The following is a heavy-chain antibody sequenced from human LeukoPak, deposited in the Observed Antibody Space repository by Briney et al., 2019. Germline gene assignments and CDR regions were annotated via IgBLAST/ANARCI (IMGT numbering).Heavy chain of an antibody. J-gene: IGHJ4*02. CDR1: GYSISSGYYW. CDR2: IYWDDDK. D-gene: IGHD3-22*01. Sequence: TLSLTCTVSGYSISSGYYWGWIRQPPGKALEWLALIYWDDDKRYRPSLKSRLTITKDTSKNQVVLTMANMDPVDTATYYCARCNDYYDGSGYYNPVDYWGQGTLVTVSS. V-gene: IGHV2-5*02. CDR3: ARCNDYYDGSGYYNPVDY.